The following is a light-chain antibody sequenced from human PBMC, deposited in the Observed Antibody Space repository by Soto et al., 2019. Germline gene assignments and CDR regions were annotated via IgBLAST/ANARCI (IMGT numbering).Light chain of an antibody. J-gene: IGKJ3*01. V-gene: IGKV1-33*01. CDR2: GAS. Sequence: DIQMTQSPSSLSASVGDRVTITCQASQDIRKYLNWYQQKPGRAPKLLIYGASNLETGVPSRFSGRGYGTDFPFTISSLQPEDIATYYCQHYDNLPPFTFGPGTKVALK. CDR3: QHYDNLPPFT. CDR1: QDIRKY.